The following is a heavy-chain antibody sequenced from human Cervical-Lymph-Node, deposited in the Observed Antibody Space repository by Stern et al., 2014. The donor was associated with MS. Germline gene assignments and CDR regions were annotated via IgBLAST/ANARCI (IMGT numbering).Heavy chain of an antibody. CDR1: GYKVSIYW. Sequence: DEQLEESGAELIRPGESLKISCKGSGYKVSIYWIAWVRQMPGKGLEWMGVIYHGDSETRYSPSLQGQVTMSADKSTSPAYLQWSSLNASDPAMYFCARQTTAWASDVWGQGTLVTVSS. V-gene: IGHV5-51*01. D-gene: IGHD1-14*01. CDR2: IYHGDSET. CDR3: ARQTTAWASDV. J-gene: IGHJ4*02.